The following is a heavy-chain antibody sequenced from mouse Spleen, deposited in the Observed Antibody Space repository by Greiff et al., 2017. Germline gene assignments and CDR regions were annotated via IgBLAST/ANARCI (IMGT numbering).Heavy chain of an antibody. J-gene: IGHJ3*01. CDR2: ISGGGSYT. CDR3: ARHVSGSTMITTWEFAY. V-gene: IGHV5-9-2*01. CDR1: GFTFSSYG. Sequence: EVQRVESGGGLVKPGGSLKLSCAASGFTFSSYGMSWVRQTPEKRLEWVATISGGGSYTYYPDSVKGRFTISRDNAKNNLYLQMSSLRSEDTALYYCARHVSGSTMITTWEFAYWGQGTLVTVSA. D-gene: IGHD2-4*01.